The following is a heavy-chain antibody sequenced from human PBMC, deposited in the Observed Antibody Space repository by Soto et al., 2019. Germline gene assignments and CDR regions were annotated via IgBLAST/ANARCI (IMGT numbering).Heavy chain of an antibody. Sequence: QVQLVESGGGLVKPGGSLRLSCVASGFTFSDYYMSWFRQAPGKGLEWVSYISSGGSVIYSADSMKGRFTISRDNAKNSLYLQVNSLRAEDTAVYYGAREPRDDYMISGGFDYWGQGTLVTVSS. CDR2: ISSGGSVI. CDR3: AREPRDDYMISGGFDY. D-gene: IGHD4-4*01. V-gene: IGHV3-11*01. J-gene: IGHJ4*02. CDR1: GFTFSDYY.